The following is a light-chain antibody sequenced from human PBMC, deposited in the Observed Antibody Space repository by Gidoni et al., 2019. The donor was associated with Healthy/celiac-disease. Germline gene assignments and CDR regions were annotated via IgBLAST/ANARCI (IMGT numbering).Light chain of an antibody. Sequence: QSALTQPPSASGSPGQSVTISCTGTSSDVGGYKYVSWYQQHPGKAPKLMIYEVSKRPSGVPDRFSGSKSGNTASLTVSGLQAEDAADYYCSSYAGSNNFGVFGGGTKLTVL. CDR3: SSYAGSNNFGV. CDR1: SSDVGGYKY. J-gene: IGLJ2*01. CDR2: EVS. V-gene: IGLV2-8*01.